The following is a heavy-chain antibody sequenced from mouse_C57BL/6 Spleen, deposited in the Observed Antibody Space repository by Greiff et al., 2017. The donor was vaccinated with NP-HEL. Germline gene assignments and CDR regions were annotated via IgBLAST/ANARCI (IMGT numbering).Heavy chain of an antibody. CDR1: GFTFSSYG. Sequence: EVKVVESGGDLVKPGGSLKLSCAASGFTFSSYGMSWVRQTPDKRLEWVATISSGGSYTYYPDSVKGRFTISRDNAKNTLYLQMSSLKSEDTAMYYCARHYDGSRPLYFDYWGQGTTLTVSS. V-gene: IGHV5-6*01. D-gene: IGHD1-1*01. CDR2: ISSGGSYT. J-gene: IGHJ2*01. CDR3: ARHYDGSRPLYFDY.